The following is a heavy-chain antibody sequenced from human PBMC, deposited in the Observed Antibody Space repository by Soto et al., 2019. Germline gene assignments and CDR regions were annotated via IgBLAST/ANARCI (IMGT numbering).Heavy chain of an antibody. CDR2: IWYDGSNK. V-gene: IGHV3-33*01. CDR3: ARDSPDELYYYGMDV. J-gene: IGHJ6*02. D-gene: IGHD1-7*01. Sequence: VGSLRLSCAASGLTFSSYGMHWARQAPGRGMEWVAVIWYDGSNKYYADSVKGRFTISRDNSKNTLYLQMNSLRAEDTAVYYCARDSPDELYYYGMDVWGQGTTVTVSS. CDR1: GLTFSSYG.